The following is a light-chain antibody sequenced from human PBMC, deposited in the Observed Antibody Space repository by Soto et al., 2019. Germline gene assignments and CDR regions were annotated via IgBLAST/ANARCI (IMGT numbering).Light chain of an antibody. V-gene: IGKV3-15*01. CDR2: GAS. Sequence: EIVMTQSPVTLSVSPGERATLTCRASQDVNSNLAWFQQKPGQGPRLLILGASTRATGIPARFSGSGSGTEFTLTISSLQSEDFAVYYCQQYNSWPLGTFGPGTKVDIK. CDR3: QQYNSWPLGT. J-gene: IGKJ3*01. CDR1: QDVNSN.